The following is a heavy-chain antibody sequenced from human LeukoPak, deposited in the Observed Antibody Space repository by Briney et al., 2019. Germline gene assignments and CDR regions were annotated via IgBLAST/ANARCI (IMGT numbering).Heavy chain of an antibody. CDR2: IKSKTDGGTT. CDR1: GFTFSNAW. J-gene: IGHJ4*02. D-gene: IGHD7-27*01. V-gene: IGHV3-15*01. Sequence: GGSLRLSCAASGFTFSNAWMSWVRQAPGKGLEWVGRIKSKTDGGTTDYAAPVKGGFTISRDDSKNTLYLQMNSLKTEDTAVYYCTGEWRSQLGIRRNFDYWGQGTLVTVSS. CDR3: TGEWRSQLGIRRNFDY.